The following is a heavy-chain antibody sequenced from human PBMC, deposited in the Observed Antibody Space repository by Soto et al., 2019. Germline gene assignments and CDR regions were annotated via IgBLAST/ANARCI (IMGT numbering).Heavy chain of an antibody. CDR1: GYTFTSYG. J-gene: IGHJ3*02. D-gene: IGHD3-3*01. V-gene: IGHV1-18*01. CDR3: ARDAPAIFGVVIISAFDI. Sequence: GASVKVSCKASGYTFTSYGIGWVRQAPGQGLEWMGWISAYNGNTNYAQKLQGRVTMTTDTSTSTAYMELRSLRSDDTAVYYCARDAPAIFGVVIISAFDIWGQGTMVPVSS. CDR2: ISAYNGNT.